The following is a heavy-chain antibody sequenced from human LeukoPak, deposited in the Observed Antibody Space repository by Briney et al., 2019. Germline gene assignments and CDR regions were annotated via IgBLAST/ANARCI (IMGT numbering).Heavy chain of an antibody. CDR2: ISYDGSNK. J-gene: IGHJ4*02. CDR1: GFTFSSYG. Sequence: GGSLRLSCAASGFTFSSYGMHWVRQAPGKGLEWVAVISYDGSNKYYADSVKGRFTISRDNSKNTLYLQMNSLRAEDTAVYYCAKGQVGATVGTSLGVGSPDFDYWGQGTLVTVSS. V-gene: IGHV3-30*18. CDR3: AKGQVGATVGTSLGVGSPDFDY. D-gene: IGHD1-26*01.